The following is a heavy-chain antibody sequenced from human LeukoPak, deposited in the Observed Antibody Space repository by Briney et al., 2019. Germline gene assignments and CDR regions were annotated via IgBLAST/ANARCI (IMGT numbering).Heavy chain of an antibody. J-gene: IGHJ2*01. CDR1: GYIFTNYF. CDR2: INPSGGST. D-gene: IGHD1-26*01. V-gene: IGHV1-46*01. CDR3: ARNQGAPKWYLDV. Sequence: ASVKVSCKASGYIFTNYFMHWVRQAPGQGLEWMGIINPSGGSTSYAQKFQGRVTITRDTSTSTVYMEVISLRSEDTAVYYCARNQGAPKWYLDVWGRGTLVTVSS.